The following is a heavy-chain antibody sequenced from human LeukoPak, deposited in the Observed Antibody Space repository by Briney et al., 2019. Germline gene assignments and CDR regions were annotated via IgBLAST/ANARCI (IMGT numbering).Heavy chain of an antibody. V-gene: IGHV4-59*01. Sequence: PSETQSLTCTVSGGSISGSYWSRIRQPPGKGLEWIAYMYNSGSTNYNPSLKSRVTISIDTSKNQFSLKLSSLTAADTAIYYCARGIESYGDYGYWGQGILVTVSS. CDR2: MYNSGST. CDR1: GGSISGSY. D-gene: IGHD4-17*01. J-gene: IGHJ4*02. CDR3: ARGIESYGDYGY.